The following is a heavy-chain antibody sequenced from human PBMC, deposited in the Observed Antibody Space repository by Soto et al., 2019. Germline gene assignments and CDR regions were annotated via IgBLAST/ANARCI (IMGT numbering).Heavy chain of an antibody. J-gene: IGHJ3*02. Sequence: SVKVSCKASGGTFSSYAISWVRQAPGQGLEWMGGIIPIFGTANYAQKFQGRVTITADESTSTAYMELSSLRAEDTAVYYCAKDRTNGVYHDAFDIWGQGTMVTVSS. CDR1: GGTFSSYA. CDR2: IIPIFGTA. V-gene: IGHV1-69*13. D-gene: IGHD2-8*01. CDR3: AKDRTNGVYHDAFDI.